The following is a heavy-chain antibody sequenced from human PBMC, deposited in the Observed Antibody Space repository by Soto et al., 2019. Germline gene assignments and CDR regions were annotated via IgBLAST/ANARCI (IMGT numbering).Heavy chain of an antibody. CDR3: ARRVVGATEWFDY. Sequence: PGESLKISCKCSGYSFTSYWIVLVRQMPGKGLEWMGIIYPGDSDTRYSPSFQGQVTISADKSISTAYLQWSSLKASDTAMYYCARRVVGATEWFDYWGQGTLVTVSS. CDR1: GYSFTSYW. CDR2: IYPGDSDT. J-gene: IGHJ4*02. D-gene: IGHD1-26*01. V-gene: IGHV5-51*01.